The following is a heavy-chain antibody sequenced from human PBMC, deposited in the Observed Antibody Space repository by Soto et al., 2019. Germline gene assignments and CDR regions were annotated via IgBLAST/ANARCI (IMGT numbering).Heavy chain of an antibody. CDR2: IYYSGST. Sequence: SETLSLTCTVSGGSISSYYWSWIRQPPGKGLEWIGYIYYSGSTNYNPSLKSRVTISVDTSKNQFSLKLSSVTAADTAVYYCAREAVAGSFDYWGQGTLVTVSS. D-gene: IGHD6-19*01. J-gene: IGHJ4*02. CDR1: GGSISSYY. CDR3: AREAVAGSFDY. V-gene: IGHV4-59*01.